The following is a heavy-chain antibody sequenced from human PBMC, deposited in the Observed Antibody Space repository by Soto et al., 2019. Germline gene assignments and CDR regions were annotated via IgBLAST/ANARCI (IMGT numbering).Heavy chain of an antibody. CDR3: ATTGPY. CDR1: GITISNYP. J-gene: IGHJ4*02. CDR2: ICFSGGNK. V-gene: IGHV3-33*08. Sequence: GGSLRLSCAASGITISNYPMSWVRQAPGKGLEWVAGICFSGGNKYYADSAKGRFTISRDNSKNTVSLQMNSLRDEDSAAYYCATTGPYWGQGTLVTVSS.